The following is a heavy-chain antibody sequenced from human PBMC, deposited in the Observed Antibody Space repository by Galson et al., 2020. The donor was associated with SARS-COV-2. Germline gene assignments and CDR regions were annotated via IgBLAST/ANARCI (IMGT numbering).Heavy chain of an antibody. V-gene: IGHV4-34*01. Sequence: SETLSLTCAVYGGSFSDYYWSWIRQPPGKGLEWIGEINPSGSINYNPSLKSRVTISIDTSKNQFSLRVSSVTAADTAVYYCARGPLSRGRNFFKRGNYFYHMDVWGKGTTVTVSS. J-gene: IGHJ6*03. CDR1: GGSFSDYY. D-gene: IGHD3-16*01. CDR2: INPSGSI. CDR3: ARGPLSRGRNFFKRGNYFYHMDV.